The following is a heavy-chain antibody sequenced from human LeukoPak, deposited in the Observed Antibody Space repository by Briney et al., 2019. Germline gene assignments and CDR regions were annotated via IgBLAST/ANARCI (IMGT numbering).Heavy chain of an antibody. D-gene: IGHD5-12*01. CDR1: GGSISSYY. CDR3: ARGGGYDYFPSHY. CDR2: IYYSGST. V-gene: IGHV4-59*01. Sequence: PSETLSLTCTVSGGSISSYYWSWIRQPPGKGLEWIGYIYYSGSTNYNPSLKSRVTISVDTSKNQFSLKLSSVTAADTAVYYCARGGGYDYFPSHYWGQGTLVTVSS. J-gene: IGHJ4*02.